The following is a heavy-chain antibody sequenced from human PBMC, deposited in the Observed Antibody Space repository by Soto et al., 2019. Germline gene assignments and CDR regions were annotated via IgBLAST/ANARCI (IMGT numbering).Heavy chain of an antibody. Sequence: SETLSLTCTVSGDSISSSSYYWGWIRQPPGKGLEWIGSIYYSGSTYYNPSLKSRVTISVDTSKNQFSLKLSSVTAADTAVYYCARHVSGKYYWGQGTLVTVSS. D-gene: IGHD3-10*01. CDR3: ARHVSGKYY. CDR2: IYYSGST. J-gene: IGHJ4*02. V-gene: IGHV4-39*01. CDR1: GDSISSSSYY.